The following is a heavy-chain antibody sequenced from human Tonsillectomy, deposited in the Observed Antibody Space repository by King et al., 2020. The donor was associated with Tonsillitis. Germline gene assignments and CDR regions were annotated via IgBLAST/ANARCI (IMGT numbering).Heavy chain of an antibody. Sequence: VQLVQSGAEVKKPGASVKVSCKTSGYSFTSYYIHWVRQAPGQGLEWMGLIHPSGGTTTYAQKFQGRVTSTRDTSTSTVFMELSSLSAEDTAVSYCARDVGKSFDYWGQGTLVTVSS. CDR3: ARDVGKSFDY. J-gene: IGHJ4*02. CDR1: GYSFTSYY. V-gene: IGHV1-46*03. CDR2: IHPSGGTT.